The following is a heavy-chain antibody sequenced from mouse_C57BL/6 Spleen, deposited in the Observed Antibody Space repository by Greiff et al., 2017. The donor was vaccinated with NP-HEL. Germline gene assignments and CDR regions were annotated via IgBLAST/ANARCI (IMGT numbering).Heavy chain of an antibody. CDR2: INPNNGGT. D-gene: IGHD2-3*01. J-gene: IGHJ4*01. CDR1: GYTFTDYY. CDR3: ARGGYYEYYAMDY. Sequence: EVQLQQSGPELVKPGASVKISCKASGYTFTDYYMNWVKQSHGKSLEWIGDINPNNGGTSYNQKFKGKATLTVDKSSSTAYMELRSLTSEDSAVYYCARGGYYEYYAMDYWGQGTSVTVSS. V-gene: IGHV1-26*01.